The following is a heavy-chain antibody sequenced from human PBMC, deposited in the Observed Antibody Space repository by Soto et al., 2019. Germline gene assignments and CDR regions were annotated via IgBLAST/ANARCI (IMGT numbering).Heavy chain of an antibody. D-gene: IGHD3-3*01. CDR2: ISSSSSYI. CDR3: AREKGSGPHEFDY. V-gene: IGHV3-21*01. Sequence: GGSLRLSCAASGFTFSSYSMNWVRQAPGKGLEWVSSISSSSSYIYYADSVKGRFTISRDNAKNSLYLQMNSLRAEDTAVYYCAREKGSGPHEFDYWGQGTLVTVSS. CDR1: GFTFSSYS. J-gene: IGHJ4*02.